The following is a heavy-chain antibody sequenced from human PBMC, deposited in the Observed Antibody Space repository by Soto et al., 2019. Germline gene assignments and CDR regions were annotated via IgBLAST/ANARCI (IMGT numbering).Heavy chain of an antibody. J-gene: IGHJ4*02. CDR1: GGSISSSSYY. D-gene: IGHD3-22*01. CDR2: IYYSGST. CDR3: ARFSLFMIVAYDY. Sequence: SETLSLTCTVSGGSISSSSYYWGWIRQPPGKGLEWIGSIYYSGSTYYNPSLKSRVTISVDTSKNQFSLKLSSVTAADTAVYYCARFSLFMIVAYDYWGQGTLVTVSS. V-gene: IGHV4-39*01.